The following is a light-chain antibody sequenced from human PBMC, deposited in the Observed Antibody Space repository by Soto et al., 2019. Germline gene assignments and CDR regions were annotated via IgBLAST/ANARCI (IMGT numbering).Light chain of an antibody. CDR2: GAS. CDR3: QQYVSSPWA. V-gene: IGKV3-20*01. Sequence: EIVLTQSPGTLSLSPGERATLSVRGSQSVSNNYLAWYQQKPGQAPRLLIYGASNRATGIPDRFSGSGSGTDFTLTISRLEPEDFAVYYCQQYVSSPWAFGQGTKVDNK. CDR1: QSVSNNY. J-gene: IGKJ1*01.